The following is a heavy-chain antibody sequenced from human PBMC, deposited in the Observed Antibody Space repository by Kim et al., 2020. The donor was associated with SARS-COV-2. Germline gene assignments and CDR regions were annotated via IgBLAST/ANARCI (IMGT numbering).Heavy chain of an antibody. CDR1: GFTFSSYG. D-gene: IGHD1-20*01. V-gene: IGHV3-30*18. J-gene: IGHJ6*02. Sequence: GGSLRLSCAASGFTFSSYGMHWVRQAPGKGLEWVAVISYDGSNKYYADSVKGRFTISRDNSKNTLYLQMNSLRAEDTAVYYCAKVLYNWNLYGMDVWGQGTTVTVSS. CDR3: AKVLYNWNLYGMDV. CDR2: ISYDGSNK.